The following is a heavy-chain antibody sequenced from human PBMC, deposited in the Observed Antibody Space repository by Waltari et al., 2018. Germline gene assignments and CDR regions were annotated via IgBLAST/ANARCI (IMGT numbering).Heavy chain of an antibody. CDR2: ISSNGGST. CDR3: ARGHEAEYYFDY. D-gene: IGHD3-10*01. J-gene: IGHJ4*02. V-gene: IGHV3-64*01. Sequence: EVQLVESGGGLVQPGGSLRLSCAAAGFTFSSYAMHWVRQAPGKGLEYVSAISSNGGSTYYANSVKGRFTISRDNSKNTLYLQMGSLRAEDMAVYYCARGHEAEYYFDYWGQGTLVTVSS. CDR1: GFTFSSYA.